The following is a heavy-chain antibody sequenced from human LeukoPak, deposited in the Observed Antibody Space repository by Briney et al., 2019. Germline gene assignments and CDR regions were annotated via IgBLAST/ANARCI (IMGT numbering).Heavy chain of an antibody. D-gene: IGHD1-26*01. CDR2: SYHSGST. CDR3: AKDWELGS. Sequence: SETLSLTCAVSGYSISSDYYWGWFRQPPGKGLEWIGSSYHSGSTYYNPSLKSRVTISLDTSKDQFSLKLTSVTAADTAFYYCAKDWELGSWGQGTLVTVSS. CDR1: GYSISSDYY. J-gene: IGHJ5*02. V-gene: IGHV4-38-2*02.